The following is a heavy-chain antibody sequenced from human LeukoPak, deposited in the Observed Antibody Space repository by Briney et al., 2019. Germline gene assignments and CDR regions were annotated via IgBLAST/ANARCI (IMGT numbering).Heavy chain of an antibody. CDR3: ATEDLGYCSGGSCDY. CDR1: GGSISSSSYY. V-gene: IGHV4-39*01. CDR2: IYYSEST. D-gene: IGHD2-15*01. Sequence: PSETLSLTCTVSGGSISSSSYYWGWIRQPPGKGLEWIGSIYYSESTYYNPSLKSRVTISVDTSKNQFSLKLSSVTAADTAVYYCATEDLGYCSGGSCDYWGQGTLVTVSS. J-gene: IGHJ4*02.